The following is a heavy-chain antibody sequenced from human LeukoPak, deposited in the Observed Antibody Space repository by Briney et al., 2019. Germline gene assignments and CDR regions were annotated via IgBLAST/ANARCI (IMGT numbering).Heavy chain of an antibody. CDR2: ISAYNGNT. V-gene: IGHV1-18*04. Sequence: GASVKVSCKASGYTFTSYGISWVRQAPGQGLEWMGWISAYNGNTSYAQKLQGRVTMTTDTSTSTAYMELRSLRSDDTAVYYCARDGSIAVAGYYFDYWGQGTLVTVSS. CDR1: GYTFTSYG. D-gene: IGHD6-19*01. CDR3: ARDGSIAVAGYYFDY. J-gene: IGHJ4*02.